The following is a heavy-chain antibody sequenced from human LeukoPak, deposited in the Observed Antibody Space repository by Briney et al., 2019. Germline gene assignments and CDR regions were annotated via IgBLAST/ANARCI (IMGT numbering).Heavy chain of an antibody. CDR3: AKEGSRFIYYYYGIDV. CDR1: GFTFSSYG. D-gene: IGHD3-10*01. V-gene: IGHV3-30*18. CDR2: ISYDGSNK. Sequence: GRSLRLSCAASGFTFSSYGMHWVRQAPGKGLEWVAVISYDGSNKYYADSVKGRFAISRDNSKNTLYLQMNSLRAEDTAVYYCAKEGSRFIYYYYGIDVWGQGTTVTVSS. J-gene: IGHJ6*02.